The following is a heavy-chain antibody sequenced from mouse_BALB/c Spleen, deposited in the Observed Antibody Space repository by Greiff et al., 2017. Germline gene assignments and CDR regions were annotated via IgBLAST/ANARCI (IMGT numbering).Heavy chain of an antibody. J-gene: IGHJ2*01. CDR2: IDPSDSYT. CDR1: GYTFTSYW. Sequence: VQLQQPGAELVKPGASVKLSCKASGYTFTSYWMHWVKQSPGQGLEWIGEIDPSDSYTNYNQKFKGKATLTVDKSSSTAYMQLSSLTSEDSAVYYCARSEVGRNFDYWGQGTTLTVSS. CDR3: ARSEVGRNFDY. V-gene: IGHV1-69*02.